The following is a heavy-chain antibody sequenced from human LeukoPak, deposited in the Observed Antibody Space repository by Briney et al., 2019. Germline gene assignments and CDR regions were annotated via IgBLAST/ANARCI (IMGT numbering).Heavy chain of an antibody. CDR2: IGSGGDT. D-gene: IGHD3-10*01. Sequence: QPGGSLRLSCAASGFTFSNFDMHWVRQAAGKGLEWISTIGSGGDTYYPPSVKGRFTLSREKAKNSLYLQMNSLRAGDTAVYYCVRETAGGAIDYWGQGTLVTVSS. V-gene: IGHV3-13*04. J-gene: IGHJ4*02. CDR1: GFTFSNFD. CDR3: VRETAGGAIDY.